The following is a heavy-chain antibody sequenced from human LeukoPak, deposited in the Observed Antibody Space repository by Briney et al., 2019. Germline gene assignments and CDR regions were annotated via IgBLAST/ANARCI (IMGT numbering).Heavy chain of an antibody. D-gene: IGHD4-17*01. V-gene: IGHV3-7*03. CDR2: INDGGSGK. CDR3: ARAVTSTEGY. CDR1: GLTFSRSA. Sequence: PGRSLRLSCAASGLTFSRSAMHWVRQAPGKGLEWVASINDGGSGKYYVDSVKGRFTISRDNAQKSLYLEMHSLRAEDTAVYFCARAVTSTEGYWGQGTLVTVSS. J-gene: IGHJ4*02.